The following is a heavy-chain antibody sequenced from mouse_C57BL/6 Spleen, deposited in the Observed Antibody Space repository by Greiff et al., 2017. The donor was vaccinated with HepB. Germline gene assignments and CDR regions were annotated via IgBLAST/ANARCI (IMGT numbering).Heavy chain of an antibody. CDR1: GYTFTSYW. CDR2: IDPSDSET. D-gene: IGHD1-1*01. Sequence: QVQLQQPGAELVRPGSSVKLSCKASGYTFTSYWMHWVKQRPIQGLEWIGNIDPSDSETHYNQKFKDKATLTVDKSSSTAYMQLSSLTSEDSAVYYCARHYGSSRNFDVWGTGTTGTVSS. J-gene: IGHJ1*03. V-gene: IGHV1-52*01. CDR3: ARHYGSSRNFDV.